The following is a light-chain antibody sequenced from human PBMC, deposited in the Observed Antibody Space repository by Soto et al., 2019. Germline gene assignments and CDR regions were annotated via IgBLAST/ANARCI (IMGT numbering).Light chain of an antibody. CDR3: QQRSNWLWT. CDR2: DAS. V-gene: IGKV3-11*01. CDR1: QSVSSY. Sequence: EIVLTQSPATLSLSPGERATLSCRASQSVSSYLVWYQQKPGQAPRLLIYDASNRATGIPARFSGSGSGTDFTLTISSLEPEDCAVYYCQQRSNWLWTFGQGTKVEIK. J-gene: IGKJ1*01.